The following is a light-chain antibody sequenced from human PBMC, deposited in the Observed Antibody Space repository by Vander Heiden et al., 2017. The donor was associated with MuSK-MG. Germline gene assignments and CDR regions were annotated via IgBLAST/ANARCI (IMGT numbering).Light chain of an antibody. V-gene: IGLV2-14*03. Sequence: QSALTQPASMSGSPGQSITISCTGTNSDIGRYDYVSWYQQHPGKVPKLMVYDVSLRPSGVSNRFSGSKSGNTASLTISGLQPEDEADYYCSSYTSSSTQVFGGGTKLTVL. J-gene: IGLJ2*01. CDR2: DVS. CDR3: SSYTSSSTQV. CDR1: NSDIGRYDY.